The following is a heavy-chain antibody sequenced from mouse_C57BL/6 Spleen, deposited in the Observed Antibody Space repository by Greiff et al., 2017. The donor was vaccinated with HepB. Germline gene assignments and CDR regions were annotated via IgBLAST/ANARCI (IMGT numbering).Heavy chain of an antibody. CDR1: GYTFTDYY. CDR2: IYPGSGNT. Sequence: QVQLQQSGAELVRPGASVKLSCKASGYTFTDYYINWVKQRPGQGLEWIARIYPGSGNTYYNEKFKGKATLTAEKSSSPAYMQLSSLTSEDSAVYFWARWEDSNGFAYWGQGTLVTVSA. D-gene: IGHD2-5*01. V-gene: IGHV1-76*01. CDR3: ARWEDSNGFAY. J-gene: IGHJ3*01.